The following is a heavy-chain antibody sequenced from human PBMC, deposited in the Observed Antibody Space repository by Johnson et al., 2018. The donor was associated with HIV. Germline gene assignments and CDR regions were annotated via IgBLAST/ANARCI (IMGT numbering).Heavy chain of an antibody. J-gene: IGHJ3*01. CDR1: GFTVSSNY. CDR3: AKTRMGGILDAFDL. D-gene: IGHD3-10*01. V-gene: IGHV3-66*02. CDR2: IYSGGST. Sequence: MQLVESGGGLIQPGGSLRLSCAASGFTVSSNYMSWVRQAPGKGLEWVSVIYSGGSTYYADSVKGRFTISRDNSKNTLDLQMNSLTIEDTAVFYCAKTRMGGILDAFDLWGQGTMVIVS.